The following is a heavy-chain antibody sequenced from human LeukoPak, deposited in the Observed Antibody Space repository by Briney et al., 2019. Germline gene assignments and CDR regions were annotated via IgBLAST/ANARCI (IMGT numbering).Heavy chain of an antibody. Sequence: SESLSLTCSVSGRTVSSGSYYWSWIRQPPGKGLEWIGYIYYSGSTNYNPSLKSRVTISVDTSKNQFSLKLSSVTAADAAVYYCARGPSSSGMDVWGQGTTVTVSS. CDR1: GRTVSSGSYY. CDR2: IYYSGST. CDR3: ARGPSSSGMDV. V-gene: IGHV4-61*01. D-gene: IGHD6-6*01. J-gene: IGHJ6*02.